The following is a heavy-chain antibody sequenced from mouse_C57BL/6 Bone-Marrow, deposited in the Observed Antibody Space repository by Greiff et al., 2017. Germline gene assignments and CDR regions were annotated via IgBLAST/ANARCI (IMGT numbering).Heavy chain of an antibody. V-gene: IGHV1-81*01. Sequence: VQLQQSGAELARPGASVKLSCKASGYTFTSYGISWVKQRTGQGLEWIGEIYPRSGNTYYNEKFKGKATLTADKSSSTAYMELSSLTSEDSAVYFCARAGLRRRPGFAYWGQGTLVTVSA. CDR1: GYTFTSYG. CDR3: ARAGLRRRPGFAY. J-gene: IGHJ3*01. D-gene: IGHD2-2*01. CDR2: IYPRSGNT.